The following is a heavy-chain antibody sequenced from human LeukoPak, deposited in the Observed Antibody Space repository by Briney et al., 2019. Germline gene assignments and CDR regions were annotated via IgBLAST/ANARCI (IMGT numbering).Heavy chain of an antibody. J-gene: IGHJ5*02. CDR3: ARESVEGRGNWFDP. V-gene: IGHV4-31*03. D-gene: IGHD1-1*01. CDR1: GGSISSGGFY. Sequence: SETLSLTCSVSGGSISSGGFYWSWIRQHPGKGLEWIGYIYYSGSTYYNPSLKSRFTISVDTSKNQFSLKLSSVTAADTAVYYCARESVEGRGNWFDPWGQGTLVTVSS. CDR2: IYYSGST.